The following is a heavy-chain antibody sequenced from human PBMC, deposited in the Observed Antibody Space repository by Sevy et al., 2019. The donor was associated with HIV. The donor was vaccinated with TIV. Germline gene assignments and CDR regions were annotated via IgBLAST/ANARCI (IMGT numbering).Heavy chain of an antibody. Sequence: SETLSLTCAVSGGSVSSGDYYWSWIQQPPGKELEWIGYISYIGSTNYNPSLKSRVTISVDTSKNQFSLTLSSVTAADTAVYYCARDRIAAAGGYFDYWGQGTLVTVSS. V-gene: IGHV4-61*08. CDR2: ISYIGST. D-gene: IGHD6-13*01. CDR1: GGSVSSGDYY. J-gene: IGHJ4*02. CDR3: ARDRIAAAGGYFDY.